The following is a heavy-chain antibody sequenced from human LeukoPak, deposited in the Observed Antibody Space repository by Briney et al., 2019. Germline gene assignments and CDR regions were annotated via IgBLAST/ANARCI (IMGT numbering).Heavy chain of an antibody. Sequence: SETLSLTCTVSGGSISSGGYYWSWIRQHSGKGLEWIGYIYYSGSTYYNPSLKSRVTISVDTSKNQFSLKLSSVTAADTAVYYWARDGGGDAFDIWGQGTMVTVSS. V-gene: IGHV4-31*03. CDR3: ARDGGGDAFDI. CDR2: IYYSGST. CDR1: GGSISSGGYY. D-gene: IGHD3-16*01. J-gene: IGHJ3*02.